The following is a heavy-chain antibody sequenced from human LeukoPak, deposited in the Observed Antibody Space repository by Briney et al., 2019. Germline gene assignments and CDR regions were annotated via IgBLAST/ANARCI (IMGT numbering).Heavy chain of an antibody. CDR3: ASSLYYDSWSGYSPGDY. V-gene: IGHV7-4-1*02. J-gene: IGHJ4*02. CDR1: GYTFTSYA. Sequence: ASVKVSCKASGYTFTSYAMNWVRQAPGQGLEWMGWINTNTGNPTYAQGFTGRFVFSLDTSVSTAYLQISSLKAEDTAVYYCASSLYYDSWSGYSPGDYWGQGTLVTVSS. D-gene: IGHD3-3*01. CDR2: INTNTGNP.